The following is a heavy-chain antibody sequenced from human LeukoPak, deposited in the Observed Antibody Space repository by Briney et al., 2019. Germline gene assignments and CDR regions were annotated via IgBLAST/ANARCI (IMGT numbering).Heavy chain of an antibody. CDR2: IYYSGST. V-gene: IGHV4-59*01. CDR1: XGSISSYY. Sequence: ETLSLXCTVSXGSISSYYWSWIRQPPGKGLEWIGYIYYSGSTNYNPSLKSRVTISADTSKNQFSLKLSSVTAADTAVYYCARGLLTIFDYWGQGTLVTVSS. J-gene: IGHJ4*02. CDR3: ARGLLTIFDY. D-gene: IGHD4/OR15-4a*01.